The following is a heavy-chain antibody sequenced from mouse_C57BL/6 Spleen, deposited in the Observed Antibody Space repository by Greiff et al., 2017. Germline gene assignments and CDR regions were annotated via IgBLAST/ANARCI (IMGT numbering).Heavy chain of an antibody. Sequence: VQLQQSGPELVKPGASVKISCKASGYAFSSSWMNWVKHRPGKGLEWIGRIYPGDGDTNYNGKFKGKATLTADKSSSTAYMQLSSLTSEDSAVSFCGRGGMWTPFDSWGQGTTLTVSS. CDR2: IYPGDGDT. CDR1: GYAFSSSW. CDR3: GRGGMWTPFDS. V-gene: IGHV1-82*01. J-gene: IGHJ2*01.